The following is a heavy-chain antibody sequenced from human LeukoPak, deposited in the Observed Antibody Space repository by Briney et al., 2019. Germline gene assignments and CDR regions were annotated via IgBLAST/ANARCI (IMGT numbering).Heavy chain of an antibody. CDR1: GYTFTSYG. D-gene: IGHD2-15*01. Sequence: GASVKVSSKASGYTFTSYGISWVRQAPGQGLEWMGWISAYKGNTNYAQKLQGRVTMTTDTSTSTGYMELRSLRSDDPAVYYCARCGGSCVWFDPWAQGTLVSVSS. J-gene: IGHJ5*02. V-gene: IGHV1-18*04. CDR2: ISAYKGNT. CDR3: ARCGGSCVWFDP.